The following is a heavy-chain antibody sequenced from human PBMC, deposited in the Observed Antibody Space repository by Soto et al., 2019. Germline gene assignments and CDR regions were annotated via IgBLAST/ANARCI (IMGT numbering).Heavy chain of an antibody. CDR1: GYTFTRYG. D-gene: IGHD2-21*02. Sequence: SVKVSCKASGYTFTRYGISWVRQAPGQGLEWMGWISGYNGDTNYAQKFLDRVTMTIDTSTGTAYMELRSLTSEDTAVYYCAKGGGIVVVTALYDHWGQGTLVTAPQ. CDR3: AKGGGIVVVTALYDH. CDR2: ISGYNGDT. V-gene: IGHV1-18*01. J-gene: IGHJ4*02.